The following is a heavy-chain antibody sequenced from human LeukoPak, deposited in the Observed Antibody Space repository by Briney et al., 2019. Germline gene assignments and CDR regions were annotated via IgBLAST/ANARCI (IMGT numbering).Heavy chain of an antibody. CDR2: IYYSGST. Sequence: QASETLSLTCTVSGGSISSSSYYWGWIRQPPGKGLEWIGSIYYSGSTYYNPSLKSRVTISVDTSKNQFSLKLSSVTAADTAVYYCARDPLSWTTVVTPETQDIWGQGTMVTVSS. J-gene: IGHJ3*02. V-gene: IGHV4-39*07. D-gene: IGHD4-23*01. CDR1: GGSISSSSYY. CDR3: ARDPLSWTTVVTPETQDI.